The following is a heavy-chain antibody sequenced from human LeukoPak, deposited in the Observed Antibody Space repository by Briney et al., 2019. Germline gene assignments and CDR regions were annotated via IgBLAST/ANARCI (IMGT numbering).Heavy chain of an antibody. D-gene: IGHD3-9*01. J-gene: IGHJ6*02. Sequence: GGSLRLSCAAPGFTFSDYNMNWVRQAPGKGLEWVSYITNGGSTIHHADSVKGRFTISRDNAKKTLYLQMTSLRAEDTAVYYCARSIGLTGGGVDVWGQGTTVTVSS. V-gene: IGHV3-11*01. CDR1: GFTFSDYN. CDR2: ITNGGSTI. CDR3: ARSIGLTGGGVDV.